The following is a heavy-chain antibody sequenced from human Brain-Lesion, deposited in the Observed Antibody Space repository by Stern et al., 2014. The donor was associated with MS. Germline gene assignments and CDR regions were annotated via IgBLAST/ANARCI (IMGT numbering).Heavy chain of an antibody. J-gene: IGHJ6*02. CDR3: ARDNKVYGIDV. D-gene: IGHD2/OR15-2a*01. V-gene: IGHV3-72*01. CDR1: GFTFSDHF. Sequence: EVQLVESGGGLVQPGGSLRLSCAASGFTFSDHFIDWVRQAPGKGREWVGRIRNKANSYSTEYAASVKGRFTFSRDDSKNSLFVQMNSLRIEDTAIYYCARDNKVYGIDVLGQGTSVTVSS. CDR2: IRNKANSYST.